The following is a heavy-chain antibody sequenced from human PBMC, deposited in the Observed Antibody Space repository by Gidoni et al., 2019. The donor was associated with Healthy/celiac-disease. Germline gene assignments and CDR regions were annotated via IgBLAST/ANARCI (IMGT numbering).Heavy chain of an antibody. CDR2: IIPIFGTA. J-gene: IGHJ6*02. V-gene: IGHV1-69*01. CDR1: GGTCSSYA. CDR3: ARSSLSTVFGVVIRYYYYYGMDV. D-gene: IGHD3-3*01. Sequence: QVQLVQSGAEVKKPGSSVKVSCKASGGTCSSYASSWVRQAPGQGLEWMGGIIPIFGTATYAQKFQGRVTITADESTSTAYMELSSLRSEDTAVYYCARSSLSTVFGVVIRYYYYYGMDVWGQGTTVTVSS.